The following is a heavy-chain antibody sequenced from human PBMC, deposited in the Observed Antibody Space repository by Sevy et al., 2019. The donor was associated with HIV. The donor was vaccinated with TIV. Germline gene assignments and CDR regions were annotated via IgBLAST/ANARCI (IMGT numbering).Heavy chain of an antibody. D-gene: IGHD3-3*01. CDR1: GFTFSSYS. CDR2: ISSSSSTI. J-gene: IGHJ6*02. V-gene: IGHV3-48*01. Sequence: GGSLRLSCAASGFTFSSYSMNWVRQAPGKGLEWVSYISSSSSTIYYADSVKGRFTISRDNANNSLYLQMNSLRAEDTAVYYCARDEPGPYYDFWSGPLMGYYYGMDVWGQGTTVTVSS. CDR3: ARDEPGPYYDFWSGPLMGYYYGMDV.